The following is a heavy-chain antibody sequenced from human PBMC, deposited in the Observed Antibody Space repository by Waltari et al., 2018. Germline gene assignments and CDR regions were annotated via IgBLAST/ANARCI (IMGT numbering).Heavy chain of an antibody. CDR1: GGTFSSYT. D-gene: IGHD5-18*01. CDR2: IIPILGIA. CDR3: ARVQLFVDTAMVTDY. Sequence: QVQLVQSGAEVKKPGSSVKVSCKASGGTFSSYTISWVRQAPGQGLEWMGRIIPILGIANYAQKFQGRVTITADKSTSTAYMELRSLRSDDTAVYYCARVQLFVDTAMVTDYWGQGTLVTVSS. J-gene: IGHJ4*02. V-gene: IGHV1-69*02.